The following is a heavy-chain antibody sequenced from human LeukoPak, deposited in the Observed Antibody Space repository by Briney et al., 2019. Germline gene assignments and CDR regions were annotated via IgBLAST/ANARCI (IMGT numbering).Heavy chain of an antibody. J-gene: IGHJ2*01. CDR1: GGSISSSNYY. CDR2: IYYSGST. CDR3: ASKMSTYWFFDV. V-gene: IGHV4-39*07. D-gene: IGHD5-24*01. Sequence: PSETLSLTCTVSGGSISSSNYYWGWIRQPPGKGLEWIGSIYYSGSTYYNPSLKSRVTISVDTSKNQFSLKLSSVTAADTAVYYCASKMSTYWFFDVRGRGTLVTVSS.